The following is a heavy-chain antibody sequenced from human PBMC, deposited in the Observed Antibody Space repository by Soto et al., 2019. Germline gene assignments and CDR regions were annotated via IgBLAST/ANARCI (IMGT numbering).Heavy chain of an antibody. V-gene: IGHV4-59*01. J-gene: IGHJ4*02. CDR3: ARDLRDGYNLHYFDY. Sequence: SETLSLTCTVSGGSISSYYWSWIRQPPGKGLEWIGYIYYSGSTNYNPSLKSRVTISVDTSKNQFSLKLSSVTAADPAVYYCARDLRDGYNLHYFDYWGQGTLVTSPQ. D-gene: IGHD5-12*01. CDR1: GGSISSYY. CDR2: IYYSGST.